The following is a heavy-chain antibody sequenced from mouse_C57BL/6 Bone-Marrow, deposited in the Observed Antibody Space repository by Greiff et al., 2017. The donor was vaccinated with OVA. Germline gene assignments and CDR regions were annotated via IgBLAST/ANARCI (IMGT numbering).Heavy chain of an antibody. J-gene: IGHJ1*03. V-gene: IGHV5-16*01. CDR3: ARFHYYGSSYWYFDV. D-gene: IGHD1-1*01. Sequence: EVKLQESEGGLVQPGSSMKLSCTASGFTFSDYYMAWVRQVPEKGLEWVANINYDGSSTYYLDSLKSRFIISRDNAKNILYLQMSSLKSEDTATYYCARFHYYGSSYWYFDVWGTGTTVTVSS. CDR1: GFTFSDYY. CDR2: INYDGSST.